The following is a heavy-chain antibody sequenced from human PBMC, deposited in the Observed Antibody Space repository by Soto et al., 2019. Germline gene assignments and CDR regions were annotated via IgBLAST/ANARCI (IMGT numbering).Heavy chain of an antibody. CDR2: IYYSGST. Sequence: SETLSLTCTVSGGSISSYYWSWIRQPPGKGLEWIGYIYYSGSTNYNPSLKSRVTISVDTSKNQFSLKLSSVTAADTAVYYCASSIAALLFDYWGQGTLVTVSS. CDR3: ASSIAALLFDY. V-gene: IGHV4-59*01. D-gene: IGHD6-6*01. CDR1: GGSISSYY. J-gene: IGHJ4*02.